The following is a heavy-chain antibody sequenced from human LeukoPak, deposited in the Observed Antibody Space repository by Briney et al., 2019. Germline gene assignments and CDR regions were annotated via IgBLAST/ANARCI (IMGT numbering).Heavy chain of an antibody. D-gene: IGHD3-3*01. Sequence: SETLSLTCTVSGYSITSGYYWGWIRPPPGKGLEWIGTIYHSGSTYYNPSLKSRVTISVDTSKNQFSLKLSSVTAADTAVYYCARGLYDFWSGYYWDDAFDIWGQGTMVTVSS. CDR2: IYHSGST. CDR1: GYSITSGYY. CDR3: ARGLYDFWSGYYWDDAFDI. V-gene: IGHV4-38-2*02. J-gene: IGHJ3*02.